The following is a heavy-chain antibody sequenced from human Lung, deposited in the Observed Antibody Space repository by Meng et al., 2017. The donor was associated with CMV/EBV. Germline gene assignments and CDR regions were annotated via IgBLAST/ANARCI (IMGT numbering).Heavy chain of an antibody. J-gene: IGHJ5*01. CDR2: ISSSGSIP. D-gene: IGHD1-26*01. CDR1: GFTFSDYY. Sequence: AAYGFTFSDYYMHWIRQAPGTGLEWVSYISSSGSIPKYLDSLKGRFTISRDNAKNSLFLQMNSLTVEDTAVYYCARDSSAVHNWLDSWGQVTLVTVSS. CDR3: ARDSSAVHNWLDS. V-gene: IGHV3-11*04.